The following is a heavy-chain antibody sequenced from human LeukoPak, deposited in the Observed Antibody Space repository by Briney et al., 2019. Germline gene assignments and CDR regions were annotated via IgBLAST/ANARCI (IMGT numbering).Heavy chain of an antibody. CDR3: ARHGTYYDY. CDR1: GYTFTNYW. J-gene: IGHJ4*02. CDR2: IYPGDSDT. V-gene: IGHV5-51*01. Sequence: GESLKISCRASGYTFTNYWIAWVRQMPGKGLEWMGIIYPGDSDTRCSPSFQGQVTISADKSISTAYVQWSSLKASDTAMYYCARHGTYYDYWGQGTLVTVSS.